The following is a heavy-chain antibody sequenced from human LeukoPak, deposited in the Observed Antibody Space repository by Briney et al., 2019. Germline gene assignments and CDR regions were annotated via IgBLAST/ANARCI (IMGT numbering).Heavy chain of an antibody. J-gene: IGHJ4*02. Sequence: PSETLSLTCTVSGGSISSYYWSWIRQPPGKGLEWIGYIYYSGSTNYNPSLKSRVTISVDTSKNQFSLKLSSVTAADTAVYYCAGYNYDSSGYPGEFDYGGRGPWVTVSS. CDR2: IYYSGST. CDR1: GGSISSYY. D-gene: IGHD3-22*01. CDR3: AGYNYDSSGYPGEFDY. V-gene: IGHV4-59*01.